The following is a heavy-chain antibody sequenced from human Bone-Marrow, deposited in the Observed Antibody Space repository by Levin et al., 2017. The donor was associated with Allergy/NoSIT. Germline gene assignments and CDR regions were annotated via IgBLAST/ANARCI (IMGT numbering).Heavy chain of an antibody. D-gene: IGHD4-17*01. J-gene: IGHJ5*02. V-gene: IGHV3-33*01. CDR1: GFTFSSYG. CDR3: ARAYGDSGFDP. CDR2: IWYDGSNK. Sequence: GESLKISCAASGFTFSSYGMHWVRQAPGKGLEWVAVIWYDGSNKYYADSVKGRFTISRDNSKNTLYLQMNSLRAEDTAVYYCARAYGDSGFDPWGQGTLVTVSS.